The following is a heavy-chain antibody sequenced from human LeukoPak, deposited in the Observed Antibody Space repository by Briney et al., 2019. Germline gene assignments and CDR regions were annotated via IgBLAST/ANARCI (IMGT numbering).Heavy chain of an antibody. J-gene: IGHJ4*02. CDR1: GFTFSDFW. D-gene: IGHD3-10*01. V-gene: IGHV3-7*01. CDR3: TKGRSNHY. Sequence: GSLRLSCAASGFTFSDFWMGWVRQAPGKGLEWVANINQDGSENYYVDSVKGRFTISRDNAKNSLYLQMNSLRAEDTAVYYCTKGRSNHYWGQGTLVTVST. CDR2: INQDGSEN.